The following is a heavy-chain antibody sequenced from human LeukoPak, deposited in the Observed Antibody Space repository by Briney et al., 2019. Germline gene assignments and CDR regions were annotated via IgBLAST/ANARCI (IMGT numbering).Heavy chain of an antibody. V-gene: IGHV1-69*05. CDR1: GGTFSSYA. Sequence: ASVKVSCKASGGTFSSYAISWVRQAPGQGLEWMGGFIPIFGTANYAQKFQGRVTITTDESTSTAYMELSSLRSEDTAVYYCARGRFGEVVVVAATPSYYYYMDVWGKGTTVTVSS. CDR3: ARGRFGEVVVVAATPSYYYYMDV. J-gene: IGHJ6*03. D-gene: IGHD2-15*01. CDR2: FIPIFGTA.